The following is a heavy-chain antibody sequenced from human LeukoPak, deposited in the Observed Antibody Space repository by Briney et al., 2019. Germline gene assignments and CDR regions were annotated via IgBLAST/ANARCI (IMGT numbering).Heavy chain of an antibody. D-gene: IGHD3-22*01. CDR2: ISGHNGNT. V-gene: IGHV1-18*01. CDR1: GYTFTNYG. J-gene: IGHJ4*02. Sequence: RASVKVSCKASGYTFTNYGISWVRQAPGQGLEWMGWISGHNGNTNYAQKLQDRVTMTTDTSTSTAYMELRSLRSDDTAVYYCARGETYYYESSAYEYWGQGTLVTVSS. CDR3: ARGETYYYESSAYEY.